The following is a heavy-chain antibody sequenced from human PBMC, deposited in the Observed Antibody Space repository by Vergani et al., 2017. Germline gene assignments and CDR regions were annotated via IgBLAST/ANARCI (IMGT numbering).Heavy chain of an antibody. D-gene: IGHD2-8*02. V-gene: IGHV3-33*01. J-gene: IGHJ5*02. CDR3: ARDFHRLLDWFDP. CDR2: IWYDGSNK. Sequence: QVQLVESGGGVVQPGRSLRLSCAASGFTFSSYGMHWVRQAPGKGLEWVAVIWYDGSNKYYADSVKGRFTISRDNSKNTLYLQMNSLRAEDTAVYYCARDFHRLLDWFDPWGQGTLVTVSS. CDR1: GFTFSSYG.